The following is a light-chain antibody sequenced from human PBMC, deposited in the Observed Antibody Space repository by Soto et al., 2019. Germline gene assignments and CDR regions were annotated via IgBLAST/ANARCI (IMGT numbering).Light chain of an antibody. CDR1: QSVSSY. CDR2: DAS. CDR3: QQLKSYPIT. V-gene: IGKV3-11*01. J-gene: IGKJ5*01. Sequence: EIVWTSSPATLFLSREGRAPLPRRASQSVSSYLAWYQQKTGQAPRLLIYDASYRANGIPDRFSGSGSGTEFTLTISSLQPEDFATYDCQQLKSYPITFGQGTRVEIK.